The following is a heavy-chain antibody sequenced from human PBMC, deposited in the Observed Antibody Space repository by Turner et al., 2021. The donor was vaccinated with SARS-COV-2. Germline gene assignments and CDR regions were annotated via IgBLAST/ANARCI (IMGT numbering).Heavy chain of an antibody. Sequence: EVQLVESGGGLVQPGRSLRLSCADSGFSFKDHAMHWVRQAPGKGLEWVSGFMWDGKKIGYADSVKCRFTISRDNGKNSLYLEMNSLRAEDTALYFYARDLKPGGADVWGQGTMVTVSS. D-gene: IGHD4-17*01. J-gene: IGHJ6*02. CDR2: FMWDGKKI. CDR3: ARDLKPGGADV. CDR1: GFSFKDHA. V-gene: IGHV3-9*01.